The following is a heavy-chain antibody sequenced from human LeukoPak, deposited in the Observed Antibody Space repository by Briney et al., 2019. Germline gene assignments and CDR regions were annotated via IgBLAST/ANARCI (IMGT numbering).Heavy chain of an antibody. CDR2: VNPNSGNT. J-gene: IGHJ6*03. D-gene: IGHD3-10*01. Sequence: ASVKVSCKASGYTFTSYDINWVRQATGQGLEWMGWVNPNSGNTGYAQKFQGRVTITRNTSISTAYMELSSLRSEDTAVYYCARGPHYYGSGRPYYYYYYYMDVWGKGTTVTVSS. CDR1: GYTFTSYD. CDR3: ARGPHYYGSGRPYYYYYYYMDV. V-gene: IGHV1-8*03.